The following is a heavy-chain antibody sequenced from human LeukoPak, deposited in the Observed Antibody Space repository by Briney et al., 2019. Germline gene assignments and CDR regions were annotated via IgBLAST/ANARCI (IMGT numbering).Heavy chain of an antibody. V-gene: IGHV4-39*01. J-gene: IGHJ4*02. CDR2: ISDSGST. Sequence: SETLSLTCSVSADSINSDTYYWSWIRQHPGKGLEWIGYISDSGSTYYNPSLKSRVTISVDTSKNQFSLKLSSVTAADTAVYYCARRGDIVVVPAATTGSDFDYWGQGTLVTVSS. CDR1: ADSINSDTYY. CDR3: ARRGDIVVVPAATTGSDFDY. D-gene: IGHD2-2*01.